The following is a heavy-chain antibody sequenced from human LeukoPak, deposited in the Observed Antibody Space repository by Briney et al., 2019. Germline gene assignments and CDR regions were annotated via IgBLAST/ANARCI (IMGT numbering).Heavy chain of an antibody. V-gene: IGHV1-69*13. CDR2: IIPIFGTA. CDR3: ATDPVGYCNADGCYSVDY. J-gene: IGHJ4*02. CDR1: GGTFSSYA. D-gene: IGHD2-15*01. Sequence: ASVKVSCKASGGTFSSYAISWVRQAPGQGLEWMGGIIPIFGTANYAQKFQGRVTITADESTSTAYMELSSLGSEDTAVYYCATDPVGYCNADGCYSVDYWGQGTLVTVSS.